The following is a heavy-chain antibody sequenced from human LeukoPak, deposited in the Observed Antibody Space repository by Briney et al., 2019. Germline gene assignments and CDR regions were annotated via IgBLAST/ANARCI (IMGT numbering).Heavy chain of an antibody. V-gene: IGHV3-21*06. CDR2: ISSSSSYI. CDR3: AKDQDVAAAGTWGSIDY. J-gene: IGHJ4*02. D-gene: IGHD6-13*01. Sequence: GGSLRLSCAASGFTFSSYSMNWVRQAPGKGLEWVSSISSSSSYIYYADSVKGRFTISRDNSRNTLYLQMNSLRAEDTAVYYCAKDQDVAAAGTWGSIDYWGQGTLVTVSS. CDR1: GFTFSSYS.